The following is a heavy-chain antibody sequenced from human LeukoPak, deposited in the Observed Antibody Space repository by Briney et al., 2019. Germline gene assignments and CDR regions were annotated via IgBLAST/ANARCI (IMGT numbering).Heavy chain of an antibody. CDR1: GGSISSYY. CDR3: ARSPVVVPAAIDY. D-gene: IGHD2-2*01. J-gene: IGHJ4*02. Sequence: KSSETLALTCTVSGGSISSYYWSWIRQPAGKGLEWIGRIYTSGSTNYNPSLKSRVTISVDKSKNQFSLKLSSVTAADTAVYYCARSPVVVPAAIDYWGQGTLVTVSS. V-gene: IGHV4-4*07. CDR2: IYTSGST.